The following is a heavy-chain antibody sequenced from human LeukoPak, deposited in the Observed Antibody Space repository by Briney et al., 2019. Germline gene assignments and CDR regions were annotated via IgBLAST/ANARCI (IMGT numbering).Heavy chain of an antibody. Sequence: SETLSLTCAVYGGSFSGYYWGWIRQPPGKGLEWIGEINHSGSTNYNPSLKSRVTISVDTSKNQFSLKLSSVTAADTAVYYCARGSSSGWYTRINFDYWGQGTLVTVSS. D-gene: IGHD6-13*01. J-gene: IGHJ4*02. CDR2: INHSGST. V-gene: IGHV4-34*01. CDR1: GGSFSGYY. CDR3: ARGSSSGWYTRINFDY.